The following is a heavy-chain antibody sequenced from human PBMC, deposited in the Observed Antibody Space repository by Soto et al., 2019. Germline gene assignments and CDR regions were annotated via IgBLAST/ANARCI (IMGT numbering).Heavy chain of an antibody. V-gene: IGHV4-34*01. CDR3: ASLYSSSGGHYYYYYGRDV. CDR1: GGCFSGYY. Sequence: EHPAITITVYGGCFSGYYWSWIRQPPGKGLEWIGEINHSGSTKYNPSLKSRVTISVDTSKNQFSLKLSSVTAADTAVYYCASLYSSSGGHYYYYYGRDVWGQGNTGT. D-gene: IGHD6-6*01. CDR2: INHSGST. J-gene: IGHJ6*02.